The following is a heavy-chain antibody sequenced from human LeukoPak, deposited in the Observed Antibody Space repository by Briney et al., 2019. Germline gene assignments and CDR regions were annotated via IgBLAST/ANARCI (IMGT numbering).Heavy chain of an antibody. CDR2: ISYDGSNK. Sequence: GGSLRLSCAASGLTFSGYDMHWVRQAPGKGLEWVAVISYDGSNKYYADSVKGRFTISRDNSKNTLYLQMNSLRAEDTAVYYCAKVLPSVYGDYVGMDVWGQGTTVTVSS. J-gene: IGHJ6*02. D-gene: IGHD4-17*01. CDR3: AKVLPSVYGDYVGMDV. CDR1: GLTFSGYD. V-gene: IGHV3-30*18.